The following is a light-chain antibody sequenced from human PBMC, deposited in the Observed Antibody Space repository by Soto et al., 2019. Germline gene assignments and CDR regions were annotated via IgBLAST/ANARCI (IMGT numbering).Light chain of an antibody. CDR1: SSNIGNKY. Sequence: QSVLTQPPSVSAAPGQKVTISCSGSSSNIGNKYVSWYQQFPGTAPKLLIYDNDKRPSGIPDRFSASKSGTSATLGITGLQTGDEADYYCEAWDSSLSAGVFGGGTQLTVL. CDR3: EAWDSSLSAGV. V-gene: IGLV1-51*01. CDR2: DND. J-gene: IGLJ3*02.